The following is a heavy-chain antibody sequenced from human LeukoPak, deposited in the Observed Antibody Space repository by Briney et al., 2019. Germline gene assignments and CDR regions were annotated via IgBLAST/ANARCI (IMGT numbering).Heavy chain of an antibody. CDR3: ARDHSGSSPDAFDI. D-gene: IGHD1-26*01. CDR2: IYSGGST. Sequence: GGSLRLSCAASGFTVSSNYMSWVRQAPGKGLEWVSVIYSGGSTYYSDSVKGRFTISRDNSKNTLYLQMNSLRAEDTAVYYCARDHSGSSPDAFDIWGQGTMVTVSS. CDR1: GFTVSSNY. V-gene: IGHV3-66*02. J-gene: IGHJ3*02.